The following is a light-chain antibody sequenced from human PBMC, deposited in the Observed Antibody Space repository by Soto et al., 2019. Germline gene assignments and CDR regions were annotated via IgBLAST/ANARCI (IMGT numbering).Light chain of an antibody. CDR2: EVS. V-gene: IGLV2-14*01. CDR3: SSYTSSSTLV. Sequence: QSVLTQPASLSGSPGQSITISCTGTSSDVGAYNSVSWYQQHPGKAPQLMIYEVSNRPSGVSNRFSGSKSGNTASLTISGLQAEDEADYYCSSYTSSSTLVFGTGTKVTVL. J-gene: IGLJ1*01. CDR1: SSDVGAYNS.